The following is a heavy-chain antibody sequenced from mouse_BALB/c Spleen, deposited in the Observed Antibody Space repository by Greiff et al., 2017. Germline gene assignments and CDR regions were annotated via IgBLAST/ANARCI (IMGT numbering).Heavy chain of an antibody. Sequence: QVHVKQPGAELVKPGASVKLSCKASGYTFTSYYMYWVKQRPGQGLEWIGGINPSNGGTNFNEKFKSKATLTVDKSSSTAYMQLSSLTSEDSAVYYCTRRIYDCYSFDYWGQGTTLTVSS. J-gene: IGHJ2*01. CDR1: GYTFTSYY. CDR2: INPSNGGT. D-gene: IGHD2-3*01. CDR3: TRRIYDCYSFDY. V-gene: IGHV1S81*02.